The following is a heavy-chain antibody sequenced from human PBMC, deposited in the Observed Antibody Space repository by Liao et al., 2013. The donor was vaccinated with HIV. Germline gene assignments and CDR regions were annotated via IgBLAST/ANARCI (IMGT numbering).Heavy chain of an antibody. V-gene: IGHV4-4*07. J-gene: IGHJ4*02. Sequence: QVQLQESGPGLVKPSETLSLTCTVSGGSISGYYWSWIRQPAGKGLEWVGRIYSDGSTSYNPSLTTRLSLSIDVSTNRFSLHLNSVTAADTAVYYCARDNYMGYWGREPRSSSPQ. D-gene: IGHD3-10*01. CDR2: IYSDGST. CDR1: GGSISGYY. CDR3: ARDNYMGY.